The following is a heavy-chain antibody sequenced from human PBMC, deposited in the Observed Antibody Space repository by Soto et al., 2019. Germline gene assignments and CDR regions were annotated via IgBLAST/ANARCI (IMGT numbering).Heavy chain of an antibody. J-gene: IGHJ4*02. CDR2: VSSGGDYT. V-gene: IGHV3-23*01. D-gene: IGHD1-26*01. CDR1: GFTFGSYH. Sequence: EDHLLESGGGLVQPGGSLRLSCAASGFTFGSYHMAWVRQAPGKGLEWVSAVSSGGDYTFYIDSVRGRFTVSRDNSNSMVYLKMNTLRADDTAIYYCAKYSRTEHLGESWGQGTLVTVSS. CDR3: AKYSRTEHLGES.